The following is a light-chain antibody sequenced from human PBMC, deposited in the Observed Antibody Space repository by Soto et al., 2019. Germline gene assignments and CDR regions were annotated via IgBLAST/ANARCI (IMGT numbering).Light chain of an antibody. CDR2: DNN. Sequence: QSVLTQPPSVSAAPGQKVTISCSGSSSNIGNNYVSWYQQLPGTAPKLLIYDNNKRPSGNPDRLSGSKSGTSATLGISGLQTGDEADYYCGTWDSSLSVHVFGTGTKVTVL. CDR1: SSNIGNNY. V-gene: IGLV1-51*01. CDR3: GTWDSSLSVHV. J-gene: IGLJ1*01.